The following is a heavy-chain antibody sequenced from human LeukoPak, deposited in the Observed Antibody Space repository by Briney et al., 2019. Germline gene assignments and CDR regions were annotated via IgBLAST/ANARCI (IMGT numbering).Heavy chain of an antibody. V-gene: IGHV4-59*01. CDR1: GGSISSYY. J-gene: IGHJ2*01. CDR2: IYYSGST. D-gene: IGHD4-17*01. Sequence: SETLSLTCTVSGGSISSYYWSWIRQPPGKGLEWIGYIYYSGSTNYNPSLKSRVTISVDTSKNQFSLKLSSVTAADTAAYYCARDYYDYGDYLEWYFDLWGRGTLVTVSS. CDR3: ARDYYDYGDYLEWYFDL.